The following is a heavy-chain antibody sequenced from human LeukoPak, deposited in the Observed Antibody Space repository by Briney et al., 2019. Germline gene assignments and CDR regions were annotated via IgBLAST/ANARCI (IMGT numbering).Heavy chain of an antibody. V-gene: IGHV4-39*07. CDR3: ARSTTGRNLYFDY. CDR2: IYYSGST. CDR1: GGSISSSSYY. J-gene: IGHJ4*02. Sequence: TSETLSLTCTVSGGSISSSSYYWGWIRQPPGKGLEWIGSIYYSGSTYYNPSLKSRVTISVDTSKNQFSLKLSSVTAADTAVYYCARSTTGRNLYFDYWGQGTLVTVSS. D-gene: IGHD1-1*01.